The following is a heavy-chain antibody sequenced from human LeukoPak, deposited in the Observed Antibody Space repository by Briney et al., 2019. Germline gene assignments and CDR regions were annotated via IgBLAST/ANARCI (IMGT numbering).Heavy chain of an antibody. CDR1: GYTFTSYG. CDR3: ACVWGYGGCGWGEFDY. Sequence: EASVKVSCKASGYTFTSYGISWVRQAPGQGLEWMGWISAYNGNTNYAQKFQGRVTITADESTSTAYMELSSLRSEDTAVYYCACVWGYGGCGWGEFDYWGQGTLVTVSS. D-gene: IGHD2-21*01. J-gene: IGHJ4*02. CDR2: ISAYNGNT. V-gene: IGHV1-18*01.